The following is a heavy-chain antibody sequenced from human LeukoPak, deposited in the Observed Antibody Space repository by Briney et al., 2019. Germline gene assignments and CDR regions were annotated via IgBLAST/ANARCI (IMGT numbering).Heavy chain of an antibody. CDR2: ITGSDGST. CDR1: GFTFSSYA. J-gene: IGHJ1*01. Sequence: GGSLRLSCAASGFTFSSYAMSWVRQAPGKGLEWVSAITGSDGSTFYADSVKGRFTISRDNSKKTLYLQINSLRDEDTAVYYCAKEGYYDSRGYYHAEDFQDWGQGTLVTVSS. D-gene: IGHD3-22*01. V-gene: IGHV3-23*01. CDR3: AKEGYYDSRGYYHAEDFQD.